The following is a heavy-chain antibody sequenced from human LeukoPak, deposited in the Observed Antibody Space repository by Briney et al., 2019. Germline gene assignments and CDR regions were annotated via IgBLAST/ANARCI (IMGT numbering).Heavy chain of an antibody. D-gene: IGHD2-2*01. CDR1: GGSFSGYY. J-gene: IGHJ5*02. V-gene: IGHV4-34*01. Sequence: SETLSLTCAVYGGSFSGYYWSWIRQPPGKGLEWIGEINHSGGTNYNPSLKSRVTISVDTSKNQFSLKLSSVTAADTAVYYCAVHIVVVPAAKKKNWFDPWGQGTLVTVSS. CDR2: INHSGGT. CDR3: AVHIVVVPAAKKKNWFDP.